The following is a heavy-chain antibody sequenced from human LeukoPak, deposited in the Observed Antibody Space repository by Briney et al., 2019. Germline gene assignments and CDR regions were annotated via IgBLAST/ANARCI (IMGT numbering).Heavy chain of an antibody. J-gene: IGHJ1*01. Sequence: GGSLRLSCAASGFTFNSYAMSWVRQAPGKELEWVSGISWNSGSIGYADSVKGRFTISRDNAKNSLYLQMNSLRAEDTALYYCAKALVAGTGIAEYFQHWGQGTLVTVSS. V-gene: IGHV3-9*01. D-gene: IGHD6-19*01. CDR1: GFTFNSYA. CDR2: ISWNSGSI. CDR3: AKALVAGTGIAEYFQH.